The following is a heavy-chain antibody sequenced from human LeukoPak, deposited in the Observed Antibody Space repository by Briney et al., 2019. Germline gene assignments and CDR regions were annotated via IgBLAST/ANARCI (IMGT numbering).Heavy chain of an antibody. CDR3: ARRAGAYSHPYDY. V-gene: IGHV3-53*01. CDR1: GFTPSKKS. CDR2: IYSDNT. D-gene: IGHD4/OR15-4a*01. J-gene: IGHJ4*02. Sequence: GGALRLSRTISGFTPSKKSLRWVRPAPWRGAAGVSFIYSDNTHYSDSVKGRFTISRDNSKNTLYLQMNSLRAEDTAVYYCARRAGAYSHPYDYWGQGTLVTVSS.